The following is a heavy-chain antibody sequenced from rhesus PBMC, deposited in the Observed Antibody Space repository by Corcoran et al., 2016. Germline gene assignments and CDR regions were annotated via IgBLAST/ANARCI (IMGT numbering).Heavy chain of an antibody. V-gene: IGHV3-103*01. CDR1: GFTFSRYA. CDR2: ISGGDST. J-gene: IGHJ4*01. Sequence: EVLLVESGGGLAKPGGSVRLSCAASGFTFSRYAMPWFRQSPGKGLGGVSAISGGDSTYYADSVKGRFTISRDNSKNTLSLQMNSLRPEDTAVYYCAKGDYGSTFDYWGQGVLVTVSS. CDR3: AKGDYGSTFDY. D-gene: IGHD4-29*01.